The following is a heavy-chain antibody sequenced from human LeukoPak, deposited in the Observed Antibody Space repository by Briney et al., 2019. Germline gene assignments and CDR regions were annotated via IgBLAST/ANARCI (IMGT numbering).Heavy chain of an antibody. V-gene: IGHV1-2*02. CDR3: ARGAPNSSGFRLVDN. CDR2: INPSSGST. CDR1: GYTFSDYY. Sequence: ASVKVSCKTFGYTFSDYYLNWVRQAPGQGLEWMGWINPSSGSTNYAQNFQGRVTLTRDTSISTAYMDLYRLISDDTAVYYCARGAPNSSGFRLVDNWGQGTLVTVSS. J-gene: IGHJ4*02. D-gene: IGHD6-19*01.